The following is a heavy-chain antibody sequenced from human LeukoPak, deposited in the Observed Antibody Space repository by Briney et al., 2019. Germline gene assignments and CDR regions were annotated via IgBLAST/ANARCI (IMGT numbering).Heavy chain of an antibody. CDR1: GFTFDDYA. Sequence: GGSLRLSCAASGFTFDDYAMHWVRHAPGKGLEWVSGISWNSDSIGYADSVKGRFTISRDNAKNSLYLQMNSLRAEDTTLYYCAKGKWYSGTYHFGYWGQGTLVTVSS. CDR3: AKGKWYSGTYHFGY. D-gene: IGHD1-26*01. CDR2: ISWNSDSI. V-gene: IGHV3-9*01. J-gene: IGHJ4*02.